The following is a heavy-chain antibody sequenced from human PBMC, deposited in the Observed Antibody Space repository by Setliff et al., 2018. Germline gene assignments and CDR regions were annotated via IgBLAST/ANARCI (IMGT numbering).Heavy chain of an antibody. V-gene: IGHV5-51*01. CDR2: IYPGDYDT. Sequence: PGESLKISCKASGYSFTTYWIAWVRQMPGKGLEWMGVIYPGDYDTSYSPFFQGRVTISVDKSSNTAYLQRSSLKASDTAMYYCARDTNYEGAYDSWGQGTLVTVSS. D-gene: IGHD3-3*01. CDR1: GYSFTTYW. J-gene: IGHJ4*02. CDR3: ARDTNYEGAYDS.